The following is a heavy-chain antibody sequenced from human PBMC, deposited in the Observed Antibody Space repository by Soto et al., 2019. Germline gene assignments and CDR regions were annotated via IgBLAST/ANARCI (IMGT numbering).Heavy chain of an antibody. CDR1: GFTFTSYW. CDR3: AKDREGYCSSTSCYNAFDI. CDR2: VSADGSTT. Sequence: PGGSLRLSCATSGFTFTSYWMHWVRQAPGKGLVWVSRVSADGSTTNYADSVKGRFTISRDNSKNTLYLQMNSLRAEDTAVYYCAKDREGYCSSTSCYNAFDIWGQGTMVTV. D-gene: IGHD2-2*02. J-gene: IGHJ3*02. V-gene: IGHV3-74*01.